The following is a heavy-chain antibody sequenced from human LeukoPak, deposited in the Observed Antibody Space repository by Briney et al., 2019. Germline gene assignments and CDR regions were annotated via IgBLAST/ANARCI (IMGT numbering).Heavy chain of an antibody. V-gene: IGHV3-64D*09. CDR1: GFTFSSYA. D-gene: IGHD4-17*01. CDR2: ISSNGGST. CDR3: VKDHQTVTRGYFDY. Sequence: GGSLRLSCAASGFTFSSYAMHWVRQAPGKGLEYVSAISSNGGSTYYADSVKGGFTISRDNSKNTLYLQMSSLRAEDTAVYYCVKDHQTVTRGYFDYWGQGTLVTVSS. J-gene: IGHJ4*02.